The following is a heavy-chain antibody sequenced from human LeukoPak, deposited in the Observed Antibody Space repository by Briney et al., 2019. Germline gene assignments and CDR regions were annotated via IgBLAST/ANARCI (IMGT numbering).Heavy chain of an antibody. Sequence: PSETLSLTCTVSGGSISSYYWSWIRQPAGKGLEWIGRIYTSGSTNYNPSLKSRVTMSVDTSKNQFSLKLSSVTAADTAVYYCARGRKTWAVTKPHYYYYMDVWGKGTTVTVSS. CDR2: IYTSGST. J-gene: IGHJ6*03. CDR1: GGSISSYY. CDR3: ARGRKTWAVTKPHYYYYMDV. D-gene: IGHD4-11*01. V-gene: IGHV4-4*07.